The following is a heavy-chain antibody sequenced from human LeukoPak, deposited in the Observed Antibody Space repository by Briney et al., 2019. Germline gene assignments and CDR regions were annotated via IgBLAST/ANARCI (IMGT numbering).Heavy chain of an antibody. CDR1: GFTFSSYA. V-gene: IGHV3-23*01. D-gene: IGHD3-10*01. CDR2: ISGSGGST. CDR3: AKVGSLASGKYYFDY. J-gene: IGHJ4*02. Sequence: PGGSLRLSCAASGFTFSSYAMSWVRQAPGKGLEWVSAISGSGGSTYYADSVKGRFTISRGNSKNTLYLQMNSLRAEDTAVYYCAKVGSLASGKYYFDYWGQGTLVTVSS.